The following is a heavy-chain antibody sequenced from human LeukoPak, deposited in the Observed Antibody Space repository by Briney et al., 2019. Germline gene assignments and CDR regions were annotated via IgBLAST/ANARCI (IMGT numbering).Heavy chain of an antibody. CDR3: ARSKSYSSGWTDFDW. D-gene: IGHD6-19*01. J-gene: IGHJ4*02. CDR2: IGTAGNT. CDR1: GFTFSSHD. Sequence: GGSLRLSCAASGFTFSSHDMHWVRQPTGKGREWVSVIGTAGNTYYADSVKGRFTISRENARNSLLLQMDNLRAEDTAVYYCARSKSYSSGWTDFDWWGQGTLVTVSS. V-gene: IGHV3-13*01.